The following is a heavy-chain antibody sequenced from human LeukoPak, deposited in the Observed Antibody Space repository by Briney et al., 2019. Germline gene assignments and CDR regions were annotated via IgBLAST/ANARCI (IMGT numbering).Heavy chain of an antibody. J-gene: IGHJ3*02. D-gene: IGHD6-13*01. CDR3: AKDLRFSSWYSLDAFDM. CDR2: ISGSGGST. V-gene: IGHV3-23*01. CDR1: GCTFSSYA. Sequence: GGSLRLSCAASGCTFSSYATSWVRQAPGKGLEWVSAISGSGGSTYYADSVKGRFTISRDNSKNTLYLQMNSLRAEDTAVYYCAKDLRFSSWYSLDAFDMWGQGTMVTVSS.